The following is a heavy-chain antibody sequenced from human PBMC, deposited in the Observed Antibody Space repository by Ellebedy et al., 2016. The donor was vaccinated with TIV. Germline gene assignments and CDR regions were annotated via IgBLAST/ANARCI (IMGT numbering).Heavy chain of an antibody. Sequence: ASVKVSCKASGGTFSSYAISWVRQAPGQGLEWMGGIIPIFGTANYAQKFQGRVTITADESTSTAYMELSSLRSEDTAVYYCARDRVQGSSGWYDYYGMDVWGQGTTVTVSS. CDR3: ARDRVQGSSGWYDYYGMDV. CDR2: IIPIFGTA. CDR1: GGTFSSYA. J-gene: IGHJ6*02. V-gene: IGHV1-69*13. D-gene: IGHD6-19*01.